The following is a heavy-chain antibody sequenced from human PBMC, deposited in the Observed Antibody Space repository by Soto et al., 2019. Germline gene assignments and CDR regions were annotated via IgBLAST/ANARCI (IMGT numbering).Heavy chain of an antibody. CDR2: ISYDSSNK. V-gene: IGHV3-30*18. CDR1: GFTFSYG. CDR3: ANLVIGYCSGNTCYDY. D-gene: IGHD2-15*01. Sequence: VQLLESGGGLIQPGGSLRLSCAASGFTFSYGIHWLRQAPGKGLEWVAYISYDSSNKFYGDSVKGRFTISRDHSKNTQFLQMNSLRAEDTAVYYCANLVIGYCSGNTCYDYWGQGTLVAVSS. J-gene: IGHJ4*02.